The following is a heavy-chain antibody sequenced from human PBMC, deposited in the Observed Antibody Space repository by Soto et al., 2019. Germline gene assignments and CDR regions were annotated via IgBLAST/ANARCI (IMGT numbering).Heavy chain of an antibody. CDR3: ARGVVVAATHGKLDY. D-gene: IGHD2-15*01. V-gene: IGHV4-34*01. CDR2: INHIGST. Sequence: SETLSLTCAVYGGSFSGYYWSWIRQPPGKGLEWIGEINHIGSTNYNPSLKSRVTISVDTSKNQFSLKLSSVTAADTAVYYCARGVVVAATHGKLDYWGQGTLVTVSS. CDR1: GGSFSGYY. J-gene: IGHJ4*02.